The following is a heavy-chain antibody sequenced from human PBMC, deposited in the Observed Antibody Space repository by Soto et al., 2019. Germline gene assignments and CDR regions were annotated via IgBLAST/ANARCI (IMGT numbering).Heavy chain of an antibody. CDR1: GFTFDDYA. CDR2: ISWNSGSI. Sequence: GGSLRLSCAASGFTFDDYAMHWVRQAPGKGLEWVSGISWNSGSIGYADSVKGRSTISRDNAKNSLYLQMNSLRAEDTALYYCAKDISRVISWAFDIWGQGTMVTVSS. CDR3: AKDISRVISWAFDI. J-gene: IGHJ3*02. V-gene: IGHV3-9*01. D-gene: IGHD3-3*02.